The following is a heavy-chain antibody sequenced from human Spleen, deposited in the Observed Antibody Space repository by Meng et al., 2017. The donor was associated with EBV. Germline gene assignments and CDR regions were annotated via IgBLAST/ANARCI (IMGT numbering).Heavy chain of an antibody. CDR3: ASCISRLY. CDR2: INPNTGDA. CDR1: GYTFTGHF. Sequence: QVQLVESGAEVRKPGAAVNVASQASGYTFTGHFVHWVRQAPGQGLEWMGRINPNTGDADYAERFQGRVTMTRDTSINTVYLQLSWLTFDDTAVYYCASCISRLYWGQGTLVTVSS. D-gene: IGHD2-15*01. V-gene: IGHV1-2*06. J-gene: IGHJ4*02.